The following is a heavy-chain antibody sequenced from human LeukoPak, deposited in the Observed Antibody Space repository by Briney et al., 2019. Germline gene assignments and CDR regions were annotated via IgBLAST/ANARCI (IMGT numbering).Heavy chain of an antibody. CDR1: GFTFSSYV. CDR3: AKASGSGTYRYYFDY. Sequence: GGSLRLSCAASGFTFSSYVMTWVRQAPGKGLEWVSAISAIGGGTYYADSVKGRSTISRDNSKSTMYLQMNSLRAEDTAVYYCAKASGSGTYRYYFDYWGQGTLVTVSS. D-gene: IGHD1-26*01. J-gene: IGHJ4*02. V-gene: IGHV3-23*01. CDR2: ISAIGGGT.